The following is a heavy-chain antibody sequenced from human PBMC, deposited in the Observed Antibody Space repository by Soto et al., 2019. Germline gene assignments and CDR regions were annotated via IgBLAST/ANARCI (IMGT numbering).Heavy chain of an antibody. D-gene: IGHD3-3*01. J-gene: IGHJ6*02. Sequence: EVQLVESGGGLVQPGGSLRLSCAASGFTFSTYWMSWVRQAPGKGLEWVANIKKDGSEKYYLDSVKGRFTISRDNAKNSLQLQINILRAEDTAVYYCAREFGRDFWSGSLAAYYYYGMDVWGQGATVTVSS. CDR3: AREFGRDFWSGSLAAYYYYGMDV. CDR1: GFTFSTYW. CDR2: IKKDGSEK. V-gene: IGHV3-7*01.